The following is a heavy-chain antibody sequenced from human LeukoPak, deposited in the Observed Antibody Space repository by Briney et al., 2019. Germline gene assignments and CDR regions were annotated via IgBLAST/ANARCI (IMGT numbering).Heavy chain of an antibody. CDR2: LLYDGSSQ. J-gene: IGHJ4*02. Sequence: LRLSSSASGFSFMSFGMRWCRQAPRRGLEWVVGLLYDGSSQYYAASVKGRVTISVDNSQNTLYLHVNCLSPEDTAVYYCAKVDAGDGSYYFDSWGQGTLVTVSS. CDR3: AKVDAGDGSYYFDS. V-gene: IGHV3-30*18. CDR1: GFSFMSFG. D-gene: IGHD6-13*01.